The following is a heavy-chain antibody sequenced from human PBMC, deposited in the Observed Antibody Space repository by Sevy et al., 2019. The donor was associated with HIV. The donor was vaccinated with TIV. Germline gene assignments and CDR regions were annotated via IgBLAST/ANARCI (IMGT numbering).Heavy chain of an antibody. J-gene: IGHJ4*02. CDR3: ARDAGYSTDWYPSDY. CDR1: EFMFSTYA. Sequence: GGSLRLSCAASEFMFSTYAMQWVRQAPGKGLEWVAVISYDGSSHYHADSVKGRFTISRDNSKNTLFLQMNSLRLEDTACYYCARDAGYSTDWYPSDYWGQGTLVTVSS. V-gene: IGHV3-30-3*01. CDR2: ISYDGSSH. D-gene: IGHD6-19*01.